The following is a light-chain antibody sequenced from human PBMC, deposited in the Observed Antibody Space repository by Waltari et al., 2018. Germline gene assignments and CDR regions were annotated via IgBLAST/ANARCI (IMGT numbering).Light chain of an antibody. V-gene: IGKV3-11*01. CDR3: QQGRSWPPVT. Sequence: EIVLTQSPATLSLSPGERATLSRRASQSVGNYLAWYQQTPGLAPRLLIYDTSNRATGIPARFSGSGSGTDFTLTISSLEPEDFAFYYCQQGRSWPPVTFGQGTRLEIK. CDR2: DTS. CDR1: QSVGNY. J-gene: IGKJ5*01.